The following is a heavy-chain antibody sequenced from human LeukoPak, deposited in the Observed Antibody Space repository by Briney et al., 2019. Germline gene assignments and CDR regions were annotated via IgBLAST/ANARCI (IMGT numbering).Heavy chain of an antibody. J-gene: IGHJ4*02. Sequence: PSETLSLTCTASGGSIRGSSYFWGWVRQPPGKGLEWIGSIHYSGSTYSNPSLKSRVTISVDTSDNEFFLNLISVTAPDTAVYYCARGWYPDYWGQGTLVTVSS. CDR2: IHYSGST. D-gene: IGHD6-19*01. CDR1: GGSIRGSSYF. V-gene: IGHV4-39*01. CDR3: ARGWYPDY.